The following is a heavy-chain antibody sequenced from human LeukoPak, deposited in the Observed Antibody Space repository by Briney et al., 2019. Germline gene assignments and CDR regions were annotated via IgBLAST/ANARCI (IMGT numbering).Heavy chain of an antibody. D-gene: IGHD2-15*01. V-gene: IGHV3-66*02. CDR1: AFAVRTNA. Sequence: PGGSLRLSCAASAFAVRTNAMTWVRQAPGRGLEWLSMIYDGDITDYADSVKGRFSISRDSSKNTLYLQMNSLRTEDTAVYYCAKVVPGVDGNSFDPWGQGTLVTVSS. CDR3: AKVVPGVDGNSFDP. CDR2: IYDGDIT. J-gene: IGHJ5*02.